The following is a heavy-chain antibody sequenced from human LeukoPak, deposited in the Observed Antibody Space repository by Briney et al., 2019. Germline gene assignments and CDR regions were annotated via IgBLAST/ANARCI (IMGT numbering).Heavy chain of an antibody. J-gene: IGHJ4*02. D-gene: IGHD6-13*01. CDR1: GGTFSSSA. Sequence: SVKVSCKASGGTFSSSAISWVRPAPGQGLEWMGGIIPIFGTTNYAQKFQGRATITADKSTSTAYMELSSLRSEDTAVYYCAREASSSWYVGGGFDYWGQGTLVTVSS. CDR3: AREASSSWYVGGGFDY. CDR2: IIPIFGTT. V-gene: IGHV1-69*06.